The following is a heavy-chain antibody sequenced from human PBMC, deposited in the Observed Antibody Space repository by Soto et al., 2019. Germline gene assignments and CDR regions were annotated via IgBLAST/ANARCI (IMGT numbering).Heavy chain of an antibody. CDR2: IYPGDSEI. Sequence: GESLKISCKGSGYSFTNFWIAWIRQMPGKGLEWMGIIYPGDSEIKYSPSFQGQVTISADKSITTAYLQWSSLKASDSAVYFCARPLYHSSALIEYFYWGRGTLVTVSS. CDR3: ARPLYHSSALIEYFY. J-gene: IGHJ4*02. D-gene: IGHD6-19*01. CDR1: GYSFTNFW. V-gene: IGHV5-51*01.